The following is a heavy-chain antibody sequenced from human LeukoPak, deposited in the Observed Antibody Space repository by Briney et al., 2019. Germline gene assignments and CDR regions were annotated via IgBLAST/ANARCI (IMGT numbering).Heavy chain of an antibody. CDR1: GGSFSGYY. CDR2: INHSGST. J-gene: IGHJ4*02. D-gene: IGHD3-22*01. Sequence: PSETLPLTCAVYGGSFSGYYWSWIRQPPGKGLEWIGEINHSGSTNYNPSLKRRVTISVDTSKNQFSLKLSSVTAADTAVYYCARGVRDSSGYFYFDYWGQGTLVTVSS. CDR3: ARGVRDSSGYFYFDY. V-gene: IGHV4-34*01.